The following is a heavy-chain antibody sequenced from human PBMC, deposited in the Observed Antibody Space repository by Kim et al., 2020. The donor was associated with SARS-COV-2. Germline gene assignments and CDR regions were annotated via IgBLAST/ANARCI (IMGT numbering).Heavy chain of an antibody. CDR1: GFTFDDYA. CDR2: ISWNSGSI. CDR3: AKVGAAGLEYFQH. D-gene: IGHD3-16*01. Sequence: GGSLRLSCAASGFTFDDYAMHWVRQAPGKGLEWVSGISWNSGSIGYADSVKGRFTISRDNAKNSLYLQMNSLRAEDTALYYCAKVGAAGLEYFQHWGQGTLVTVSS. V-gene: IGHV3-9*01. J-gene: IGHJ1*01.